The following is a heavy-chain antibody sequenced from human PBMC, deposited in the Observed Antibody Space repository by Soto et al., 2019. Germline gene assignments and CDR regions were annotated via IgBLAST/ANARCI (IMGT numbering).Heavy chain of an antibody. CDR1: GFTFSSYG. J-gene: IGHJ5*02. D-gene: IGHD4-17*01. V-gene: IGHV3-33*01. CDR3: AREDDYLNWFAP. Sequence: PGGSLRLSCAASGFTFSSYGMHWVRQAPGKGLEWVAVIWYDGSNKYYADSVKGRFTISRDNSKNTLYLQMNSLRAEDTAVYYCAREDDYLNWFAPWGQGSLVPVSS. CDR2: IWYDGSNK.